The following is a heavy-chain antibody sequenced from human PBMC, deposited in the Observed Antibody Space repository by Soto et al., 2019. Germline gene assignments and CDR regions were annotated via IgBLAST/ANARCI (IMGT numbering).Heavy chain of an antibody. CDR3: ARDVRLQYYYYSMDV. D-gene: IGHD2-15*01. CDR2: IYYSGST. J-gene: IGHJ6*02. CDR1: GGSISSYY. Sequence: ASETLSLTCTVSGGSISSYYWSWIRQPPGKRLEWIGYIYYSGSTNYNPSLKSRVTISVDTSKNQFSLKLSSVTAADTAVYYCARDVRLQYYYYSMDVWGQGTTVTVSS. V-gene: IGHV4-59*01.